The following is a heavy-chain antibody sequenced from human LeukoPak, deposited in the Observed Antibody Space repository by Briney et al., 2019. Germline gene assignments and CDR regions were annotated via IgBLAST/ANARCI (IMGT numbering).Heavy chain of an antibody. D-gene: IGHD3-9*01. CDR1: GYSISSGYY. J-gene: IGHJ5*02. CDR3: ARSYYDILTGYYKRVRFLNWFDP. CDR2: IYHSGST. V-gene: IGHV4-38-2*02. Sequence: SETLSLTCTVSGYSISSGYYWGWIRQPPGKGLEWIGSIYHSGSTYYNPSLKSRVTISVDTSKNQFSLKLSSVTAADTAVYYCARSYYDILTGYYKRVRFLNWFDPWGQGTLVTVSS.